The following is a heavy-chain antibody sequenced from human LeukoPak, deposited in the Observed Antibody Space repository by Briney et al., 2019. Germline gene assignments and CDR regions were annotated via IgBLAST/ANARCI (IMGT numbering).Heavy chain of an antibody. CDR2: IYYSGST. J-gene: IGHJ4*02. V-gene: IGHV4-59*12. CDR1: GGSISSYY. D-gene: IGHD2-21*02. Sequence: PSETLSLTCTVSGGSISSYYWSWIRQPPGKGLEWIGYIYYSGSTYYNPSLKSRVTISVDTSKNQFSLKLSSVTAADTAVYYCARSVTEPLFDYWGQGTPVTVSS. CDR3: ARSVTEPLFDY.